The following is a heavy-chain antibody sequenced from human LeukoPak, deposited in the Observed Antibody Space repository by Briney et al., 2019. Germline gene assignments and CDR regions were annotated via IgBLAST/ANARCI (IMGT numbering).Heavy chain of an antibody. CDR2: ITGGGLHT. CDR1: GFTFSDYG. V-gene: IGHV3-23*01. Sequence: GGSLRLSCAASGFTFSDYGMTWVRQTPGNGLEWVSIITGGGLHTYYVDSVKGRFVISRDNSKTTLYLQMNSLRTEDTAVYYCAKGLRIPSNWGQGIMVTVSS. CDR3: AKGLRIPSN. J-gene: IGHJ4*02. D-gene: IGHD2-21*01.